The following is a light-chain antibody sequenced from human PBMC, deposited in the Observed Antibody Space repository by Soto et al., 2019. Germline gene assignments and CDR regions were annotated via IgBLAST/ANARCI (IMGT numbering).Light chain of an antibody. V-gene: IGLV2-14*01. CDR2: DTI. J-gene: IGLJ2*01. Sequence: QSVLTQPASVSGSPGQSITISCTGTSSDVGGYNYVSWYQQHPDKAPKLMIYDTIRRPSGIPDRFSGSKSGTSATLDITGLQTGDEADYYCGMWDSSLRLVVFGGGTKLTVL. CDR3: GMWDSSLRLVV. CDR1: SSDVGGYNY.